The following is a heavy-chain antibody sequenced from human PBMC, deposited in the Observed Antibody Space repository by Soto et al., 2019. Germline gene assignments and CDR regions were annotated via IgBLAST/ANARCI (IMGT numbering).Heavy chain of an antibody. CDR1: GYTFTGYY. Sequence: QVRLVQSGAEVKKPGASVKVSCKASGYTFTGYYMHWVRQAPGQGLEWMGWINPNSGGTNYAQKFQGWVTMTRDTSISTAYMELSRLRSDDTAVYYCARDRYDFWSGYSYYYGMDVWGQGTTVTVSS. D-gene: IGHD3-3*01. V-gene: IGHV1-2*04. CDR3: ARDRYDFWSGYSYYYGMDV. CDR2: INPNSGGT. J-gene: IGHJ6*02.